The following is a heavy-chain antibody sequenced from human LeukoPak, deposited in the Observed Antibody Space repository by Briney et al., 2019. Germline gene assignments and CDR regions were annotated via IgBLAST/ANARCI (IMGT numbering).Heavy chain of an antibody. CDR2: ISYDGSNK. J-gene: IGHJ6*03. CDR1: GITFSSYA. Sequence: GRSLRLSCAASGITFSSYAMHWVRQAPGKGLEWVAVISYDGSNKYYADSVKGRFTISRDNSKNTLYLQMNSLRAEDTAVYYCARADSSGYPIYYYYMDVWGKGTTVTVSS. V-gene: IGHV3-30*04. CDR3: ARADSSGYPIYYYYMDV. D-gene: IGHD3-22*01.